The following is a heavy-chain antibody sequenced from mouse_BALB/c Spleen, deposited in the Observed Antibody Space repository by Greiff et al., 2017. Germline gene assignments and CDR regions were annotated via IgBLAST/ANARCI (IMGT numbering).Heavy chain of an antibody. J-gene: IGHJ1*01. Sequence: VQLQQSGAELVKPGASVKFSCTASGFNIKDTYMHWVKQRPEQGLEWIGRIDPTNGNTKYDPKFQGKATITADTSSTTAYLQLSSLTSEDTAVYNCARAGDYGAWYLDVGGEGATVTVSS. V-gene: IGHV14-3*02. CDR2: IDPTNGNT. CDR1: GFNIKDTY. CDR3: ARAGDYGAWYLDV. D-gene: IGHD2-4*01.